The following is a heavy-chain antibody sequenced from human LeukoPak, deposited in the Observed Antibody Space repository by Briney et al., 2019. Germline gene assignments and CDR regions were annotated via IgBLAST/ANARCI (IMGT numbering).Heavy chain of an antibody. D-gene: IGHD3-22*01. CDR2: ISWNSGSI. CDR3: AKDHDSSGYYYDAFDI. Sequence: GGSLRLSCAASGFTFDDYAMHWVRQAPGKGLEWVSGISWNSGSIGYADSEKGRFTISRDNAKNSLYLQMNSLRAEDTASYYCAKDHDSSGYYYDAFDIWGQGTMVTVSS. V-gene: IGHV3-9*01. J-gene: IGHJ3*02. CDR1: GFTFDDYA.